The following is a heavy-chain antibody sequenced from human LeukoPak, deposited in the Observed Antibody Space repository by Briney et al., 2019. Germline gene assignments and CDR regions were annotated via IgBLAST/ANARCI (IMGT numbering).Heavy chain of an antibody. J-gene: IGHJ5*02. D-gene: IGHD3/OR15-3a*01. CDR3: ARWTSIRFDP. Sequence: ASVRVSCKASGYTFTRYGMSWVRQAPGQGLEWMGWISGSNGNTNYAQKFQGRVTMTRDTSISTAYMELSRLRSDDTAVYYCARWTSIRFDPWGQGTLVTVSS. CDR1: GYTFTRYG. V-gene: IGHV1-18*01. CDR2: ISGSNGNT.